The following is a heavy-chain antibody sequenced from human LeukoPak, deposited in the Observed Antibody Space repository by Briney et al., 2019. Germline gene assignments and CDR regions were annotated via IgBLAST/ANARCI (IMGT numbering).Heavy chain of an antibody. CDR2: IYYSGST. CDR1: GGSISSYY. J-gene: IGHJ4*02. Sequence: PSETLSLTCTVSGGSISSYYWSWIRQPPGKGLEWIGYIYYSGSTNYNPSLKSRVTISVDTSKNQFSLKLSSVTAADTAVYYCARHGPSSYYYDSSGYLDYWGQGTLVTVSS. CDR3: ARHGPSSYYYDSSGYLDY. V-gene: IGHV4-59*08. D-gene: IGHD3-22*01.